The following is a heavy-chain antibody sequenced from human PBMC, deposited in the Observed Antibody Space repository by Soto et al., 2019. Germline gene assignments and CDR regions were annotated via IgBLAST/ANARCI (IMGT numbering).Heavy chain of an antibody. Sequence: EVQVLESGGGLVQPGGSLRLSCAASGFTFSSFGMNWVRQAPGKGLEWVSGVRSDGDTTYNAESVKGRFTVSRDTSKNTVYLQMNTLRAEDTAVYYCAKGKGVGATPDGANCWGQGTPVTVSS. D-gene: IGHD1-26*01. J-gene: IGHJ4*02. CDR2: VRSDGDTT. CDR1: GFTFSSFG. CDR3: AKGKGVGATPDGANC. V-gene: IGHV3-23*01.